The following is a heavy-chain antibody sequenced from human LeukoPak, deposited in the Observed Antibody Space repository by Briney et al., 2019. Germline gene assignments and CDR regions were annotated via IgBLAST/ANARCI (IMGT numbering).Heavy chain of an antibody. Sequence: SETLSLTCTVSGGSISSGGYYWSWIRQHPGKGLEWIGYIYYSGSTYYNPSLKSRVTISADTPKNQFSLKLSSVTAADTAVYYCARDSYYGSGDYFDYWGQGTLVTVSS. D-gene: IGHD3-10*01. J-gene: IGHJ4*02. V-gene: IGHV4-31*03. CDR1: GGSISSGGYY. CDR2: IYYSGST. CDR3: ARDSYYGSGDYFDY.